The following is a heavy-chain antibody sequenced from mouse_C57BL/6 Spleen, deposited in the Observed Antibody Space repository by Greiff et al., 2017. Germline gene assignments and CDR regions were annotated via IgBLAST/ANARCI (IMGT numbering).Heavy chain of an antibody. J-gene: IGHJ3*01. V-gene: IGHV1-64*01. CDR1: GYTFTSYW. CDR3: SSDWSSSWFAY. Sequence: QVQLQQPGAELVKPGASVKLSCKASGYTFTSYWMHWVKQRPGQGLEWIGMIHPNSGSTNYNEKFKSKDTLTVDKSYSTASMQLSSLTSADSAVYFGSSDWSSSWFAYWGQGTLVTVSS. CDR2: IHPNSGST. D-gene: IGHD1-1*01.